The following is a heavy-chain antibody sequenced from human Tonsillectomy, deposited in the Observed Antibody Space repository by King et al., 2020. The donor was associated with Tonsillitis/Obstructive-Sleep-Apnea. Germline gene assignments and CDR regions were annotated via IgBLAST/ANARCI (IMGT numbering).Heavy chain of an antibody. Sequence: VQLVESGGGLVQPGGSLRLSCAASGFTLSSYELNWVRQAPGKGLEWVSYISTGGSTIYYAESVKGRFTISRDNAKNSLYLQMNSVRAEDTAVYYCARDRVSYDILTGYLYEGLDYWGQGTLVTVSS. D-gene: IGHD3-9*01. V-gene: IGHV3-48*03. CDR3: ARDRVSYDILTGYLYEGLDY. J-gene: IGHJ4*02. CDR2: ISTGGSTI. CDR1: GFTLSSYE.